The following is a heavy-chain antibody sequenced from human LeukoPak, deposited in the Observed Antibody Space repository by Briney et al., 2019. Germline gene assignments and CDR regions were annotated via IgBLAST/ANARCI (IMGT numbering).Heavy chain of an antibody. J-gene: IGHJ4*02. Sequence: GASVKVSCKASGYTFTGYYMHWVRQAPGQGLEWMGIINPSGGSTSYAQKFQGRVTMTRDMSTSTVYMELSSLRSEDTAVYYCARDLGGNHYFDYWGQGTLVTVSS. CDR3: ARDLGGNHYFDY. D-gene: IGHD4-23*01. CDR1: GYTFTGYY. CDR2: INPSGGST. V-gene: IGHV1-46*01.